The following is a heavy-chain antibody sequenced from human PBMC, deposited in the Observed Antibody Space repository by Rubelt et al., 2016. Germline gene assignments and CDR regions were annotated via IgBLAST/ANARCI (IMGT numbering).Heavy chain of an antibody. CDR2: IIPLFGKA. Sequence: QVQLVQSGAEVKKPGSSVKVSGKASGGTFSSYAISWVRPAPGQGIEWMGGIIPLFGKANYAQRFQGRVTITADESTSTAYMGLSGLRSEDTAVYYCARDTVAGDNHYGMDVWGQGTTVTVSS. CDR1: GGTFSSYA. CDR3: ARDTVAGDNHYGMDV. D-gene: IGHD1-14*01. V-gene: IGHV1-69*01. J-gene: IGHJ6*02.